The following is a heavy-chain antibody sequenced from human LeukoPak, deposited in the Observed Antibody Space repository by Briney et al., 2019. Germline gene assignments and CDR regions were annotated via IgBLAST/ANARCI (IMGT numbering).Heavy chain of an antibody. CDR3: ARIVRHYYDSSGPRYYFDY. CDR1: GGSFSGYY. Sequence: PSETLSLTCAVYGGSFSGYYWSWIRQPPGKGLEWIGEINHSGSTNYNPSLKSRVTISVDTSKNQFSLKLSSVTAADTAVYYCARIVRHYYDSSGPRYYFDYWGQGTLVTVSS. J-gene: IGHJ4*02. CDR2: INHSGST. V-gene: IGHV4-34*01. D-gene: IGHD3-22*01.